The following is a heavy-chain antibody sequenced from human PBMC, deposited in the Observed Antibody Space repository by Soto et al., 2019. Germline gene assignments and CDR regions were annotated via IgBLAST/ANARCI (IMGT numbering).Heavy chain of an antibody. CDR1: GDSISSGGYC. CDR3: ARGVDFWSGYLDY. Sequence: QLQLQESGSGLVKPSQTLSLTCGVAGDSISSGGYCWSWIRQPPGKGLEWIGYIYHSGSTYYNPSFKSRVTISVDRSKNQFSLKLSSVTAADTAVYYCARGVDFWSGYLDYWGQGTLVTVSS. J-gene: IGHJ4*02. CDR2: IYHSGST. V-gene: IGHV4-30-2*01. D-gene: IGHD3-3*01.